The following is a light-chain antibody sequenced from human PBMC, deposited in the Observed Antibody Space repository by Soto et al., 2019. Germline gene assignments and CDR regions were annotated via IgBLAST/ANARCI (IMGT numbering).Light chain of an antibody. CDR1: SSHVGGFNY. V-gene: IGLV2-14*03. J-gene: IGLJ1*01. Sequence: QSALTQPASVSGSPGQSITISCTGASSHVGGFNYVSWYQQHPGKAPKLMIYDVTNRPSGVSYRFSGSKSGNTASLTISGLQAEDEADYYCNSYTSSSTYVFGTGTKLTVL. CDR3: NSYTSSSTYV. CDR2: DVT.